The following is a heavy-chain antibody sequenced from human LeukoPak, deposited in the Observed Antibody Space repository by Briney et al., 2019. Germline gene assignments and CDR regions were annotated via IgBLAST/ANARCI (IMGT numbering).Heavy chain of an antibody. V-gene: IGHV4-38-2*02. J-gene: IGHJ3*02. D-gene: IGHD3-22*01. CDR3: ARRTYYYDSSGSGGDAFDI. CDR2: IHHSGST. CDR1: GYSISNGFY. Sequence: PSETLSLTCTVSGYSISNGFYWGWIRQPPGKGLEWIGSIHHSGSTYYNPSLKSRVTIPVDTSKNQFSLKLNSVTAADTAVYYCARRTYYYDSSGSGGDAFDIWGQGTMVTVSS.